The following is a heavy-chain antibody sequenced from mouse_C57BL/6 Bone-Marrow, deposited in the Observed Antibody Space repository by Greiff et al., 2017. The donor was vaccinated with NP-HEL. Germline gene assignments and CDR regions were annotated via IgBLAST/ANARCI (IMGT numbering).Heavy chain of an antibody. CDR1: GFSLTSYG. CDR2: IWSGGST. J-gene: IGHJ2*01. CDR3: ARRGDGNYHYFDY. D-gene: IGHD2-1*01. Sequence: VQLQQSGPGLVQPSQSLSITCTVSGFSLTSYGVHWVRQSPGKGLEWLGVIWSGGSTDYNAAFISRLSISKDNSKSQVFFKMNSLQAEDTAIYYCARRGDGNYHYFDYWGQGTTLTVSS. V-gene: IGHV2-2*01.